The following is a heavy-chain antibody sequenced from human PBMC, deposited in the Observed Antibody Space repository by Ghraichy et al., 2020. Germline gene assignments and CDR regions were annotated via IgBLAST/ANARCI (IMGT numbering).Heavy chain of an antibody. D-gene: IGHD3-22*01. CDR2: INHSGST. J-gene: IGHJ4*02. CDR3: ARFGYDSSGYPPG. Sequence: SETLSLTCAVYGGSFSGYYWSWIRQPPGKGLEWIGEINHSGSTNYNPSLKSRVTISVDTSKNQFSLKLSSVTAADTAVYYCARFGYDSSGYPPGWGQGTLVTVSS. V-gene: IGHV4-34*01. CDR1: GGSFSGYY.